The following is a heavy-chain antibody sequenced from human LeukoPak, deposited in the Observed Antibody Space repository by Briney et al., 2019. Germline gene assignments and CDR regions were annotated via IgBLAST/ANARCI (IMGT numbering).Heavy chain of an antibody. V-gene: IGHV3-21*01. CDR2: ISSSSSYI. D-gene: IGHD5-18*01. J-gene: IGHJ4*02. CDR3: ARDFRAMVNYFDY. CDR1: GFTFSSYS. Sequence: GGSLRLSCAASGFTFSSYSMNRVRQAPGKWLEWVSSISSSSSYIYYADSVKGRFTISRDNAKNSLYLQMNSLRAEDTAVYYCARDFRAMVNYFDYWGQGTLVTVSS.